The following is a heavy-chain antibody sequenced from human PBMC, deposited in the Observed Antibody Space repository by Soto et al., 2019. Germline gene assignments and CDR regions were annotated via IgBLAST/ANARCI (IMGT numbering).Heavy chain of an antibody. D-gene: IGHD4-17*01. Sequence: GGSLRLSCAASGFTFSSYAMHWVRQAPGKGLEWVAVISYDGSNKYYADSVKGRFTISRDNSKNTLYLQMNSLRAEDTAVYYCARYMLEDYGGNRYSVYFDYWGQGTLVTVSS. V-gene: IGHV3-30-3*01. CDR1: GFTFSSYA. CDR2: ISYDGSNK. J-gene: IGHJ4*02. CDR3: ARYMLEDYGGNRYSVYFDY.